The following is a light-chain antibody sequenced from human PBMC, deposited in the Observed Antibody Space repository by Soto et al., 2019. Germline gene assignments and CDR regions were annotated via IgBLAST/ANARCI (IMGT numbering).Light chain of an antibody. J-gene: IGKJ1*01. Sequence: EIVLTQSPGTRSLSRGEGATLXXRASQSVSSNFLAWYQQKPGQAPRLXIYGASNRATGIPDRFSGSGAGTDFTLTISRLEPEDFAVYYCQQYESSPRTFGQGTKVDIK. CDR2: GAS. CDR3: QQYESSPRT. V-gene: IGKV3-20*01. CDR1: QSVSSNF.